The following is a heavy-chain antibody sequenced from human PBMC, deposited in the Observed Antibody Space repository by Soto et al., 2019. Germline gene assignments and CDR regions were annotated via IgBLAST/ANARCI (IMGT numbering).Heavy chain of an antibody. CDR1: GYTFTSYD. V-gene: IGHV1-8*01. Sequence: GASVKVSCKASGYTFTSYDINWVRQATGQGLEWMGWMNPNSGNTGYAQKFQGRVTMTRNTSISTAYMELSSLRSEDTAVYYCARANPGNYYGSAYFDYWGQGTLVTVSS. D-gene: IGHD3-10*01. J-gene: IGHJ4*02. CDR3: ARANPGNYYGSAYFDY. CDR2: MNPNSGNT.